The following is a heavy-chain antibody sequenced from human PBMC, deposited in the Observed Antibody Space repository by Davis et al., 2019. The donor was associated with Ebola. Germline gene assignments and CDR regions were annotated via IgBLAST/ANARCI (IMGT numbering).Heavy chain of an antibody. Sequence: GESLKISCAASGFTFSSYGMHWVRPAPGKGLEWVAVIWYDGSNKYYADSVKGRFTISRDNSKNTLYLQMNSLRAEDTAVYYCARGGGYSSGWDDYWGQGTLVTVSS. J-gene: IGHJ4*02. V-gene: IGHV3-33*08. CDR2: IWYDGSNK. CDR3: ARGGGYSSGWDDY. D-gene: IGHD6-19*01. CDR1: GFTFSSYG.